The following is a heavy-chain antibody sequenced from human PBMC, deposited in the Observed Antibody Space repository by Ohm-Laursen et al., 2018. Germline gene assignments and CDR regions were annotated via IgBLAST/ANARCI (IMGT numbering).Heavy chain of an antibody. CDR1: GGSFSGYY. V-gene: IGHV4-34*01. CDR3: ARGGRRYYYYYGMDV. Sequence: GTLSLTCAVYGGSFSGYYWSWIRQPPGKGLEWIGEINHSGSTNYNPSLKSRVTISIDTSKNQFSLKLSSVTAADTAVYYCARGGRRYYYYYGMDVWGQGTTVTVSS. J-gene: IGHJ6*02. CDR2: INHSGST.